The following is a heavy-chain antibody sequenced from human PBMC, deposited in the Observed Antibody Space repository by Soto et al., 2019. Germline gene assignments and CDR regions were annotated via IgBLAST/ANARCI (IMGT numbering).Heavy chain of an antibody. Sequence: VKVYCKASGDTLKIDLVSCVRHDTGQGLDWMRRIIPILHIDKNAQKCQGRVTITTDTSASTAYMELSSLRSEDTAVYYCAREGDLLLWFAEHSSYFDNWGQGTLVTVSS. CDR2: IIPILHID. V-gene: IGHV1-69*04. CDR3: AREGDLLLWFAEHSSYFDN. CDR1: GDTLKIDL. D-gene: IGHD3-10*01. J-gene: IGHJ4*02.